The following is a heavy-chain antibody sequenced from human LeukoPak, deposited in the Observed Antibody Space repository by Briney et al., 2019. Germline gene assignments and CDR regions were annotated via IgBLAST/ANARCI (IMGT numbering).Heavy chain of an antibody. Sequence: QAGGSLRLSCAASGFTFNAYAMYWVRQAPGKGLEWVSGIFGSGGSAHHADSVKGRFTISRDNSKNTVYLQMNSLRAEDTAVYYCAKTTTGYSSGRYPGWPVDYWGQGALVTVSS. CDR2: IFGSGGSA. J-gene: IGHJ4*02. V-gene: IGHV3-23*01. D-gene: IGHD6-19*01. CDR1: GFTFNAYA. CDR3: AKTTTGYSSGRYPGWPVDY.